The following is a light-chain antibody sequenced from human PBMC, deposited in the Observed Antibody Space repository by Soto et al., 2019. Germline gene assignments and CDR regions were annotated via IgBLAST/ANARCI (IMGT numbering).Light chain of an antibody. CDR2: DAS. J-gene: IGKJ3*01. Sequence: VLTQSPGTLSLSPGDRATLSCRASQKIADNYLAWYQQKPGQAPRLIIYDASKRPTGIPERFSGSGSGTDFTLTINRLEPEDFAVYYCQQFGSSPLFTFGPGPKVDIK. CDR1: QKIADNY. CDR3: QQFGSSPLFT. V-gene: IGKV3-20*01.